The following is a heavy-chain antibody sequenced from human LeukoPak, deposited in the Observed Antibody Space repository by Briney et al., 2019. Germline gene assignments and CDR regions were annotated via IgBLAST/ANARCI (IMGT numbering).Heavy chain of an antibody. V-gene: IGHV3-30-3*01. CDR1: GFTFSSYA. Sequence: GGSLRLSCAASGFTFSSYAMHWVRQAPGKGLEWVAVISYDGSNKYYADSVKGRFTTSRDNSKNTLYLQMNSLRAEDTAVYYCARTRYSVPLWYFDLWGRGTLVTVSS. CDR2: ISYDGSNK. D-gene: IGHD1-14*01. J-gene: IGHJ2*01. CDR3: ARTRYSVPLWYFDL.